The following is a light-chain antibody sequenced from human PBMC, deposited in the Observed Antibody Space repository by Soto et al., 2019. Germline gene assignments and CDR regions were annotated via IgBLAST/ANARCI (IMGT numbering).Light chain of an antibody. CDR2: AAS. CDR1: QGISSD. V-gene: IGKV1-12*01. CDR3: QQANSFPLT. Sequence: IQMTHSPSSLSSSVVYRVTITCRASQGISSDLGWYQQKPGKAPKLLIYAASSLQSGVPSRFSGSGSGTDFTLTISSLQPEDFATYYCQQANSFPLTFGGGTKVDI. J-gene: IGKJ4*01.